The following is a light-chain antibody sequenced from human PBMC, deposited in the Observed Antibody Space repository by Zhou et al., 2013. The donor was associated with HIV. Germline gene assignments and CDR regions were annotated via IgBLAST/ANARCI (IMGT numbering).Light chain of an antibody. CDR2: KTS. V-gene: IGKV1-5*03. CDR1: QNINTW. J-gene: IGKJ4*01. Sequence: DIQMTQSPSTLSAFVGDRVTITCRATQNINTWLAWYQQKPGKAPKLLISKTSNLESGVPSRFSGSGSGTEFTLTISSLQPEDFATYYCLQHNSYPLTFGGGTKVEIK. CDR3: LQHNSYPLT.